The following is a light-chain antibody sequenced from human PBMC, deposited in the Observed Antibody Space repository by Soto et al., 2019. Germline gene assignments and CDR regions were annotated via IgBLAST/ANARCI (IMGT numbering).Light chain of an antibody. CDR2: GAS. CDR3: QQYGSPRPIT. J-gene: IGKJ5*01. CDR1: QSVDSNL. Sequence: EIVLTQSPGTLSLSPGERAALSCRASQSVDSNLLAWYQQKPGQAPRLLIYGASSRATGIPDRFSGSGSGTDFTLTISRLEPEDFVVYYCQQYGSPRPITFGQGTRLEI. V-gene: IGKV3-20*01.